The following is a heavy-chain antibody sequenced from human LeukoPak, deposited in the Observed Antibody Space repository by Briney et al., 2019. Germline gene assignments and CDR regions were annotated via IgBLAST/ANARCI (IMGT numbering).Heavy chain of an antibody. J-gene: IGHJ4*02. Sequence: PGGSLRLSCAVSGFTFSSYRMNWVRQAPGKGLEWVASISTSSNFIYYADSVKGRFTISRDNAKNSLYLQMNSLRAEDTAVYYCARLVIAYFDYWGQGTLVTVSS. CDR3: ARLVIAYFDY. CDR2: ISTSSNFI. D-gene: IGHD3-9*01. CDR1: GFTFSSYR. V-gene: IGHV3-21*01.